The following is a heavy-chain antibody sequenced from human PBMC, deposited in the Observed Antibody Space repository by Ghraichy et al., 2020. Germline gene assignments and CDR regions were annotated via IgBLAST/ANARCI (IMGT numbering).Heavy chain of an antibody. CDR2: IYYSGST. Sequence: SETLSLTCTVSGGSISSSSYYWGWIRQPPGKGLEWIGSIYYSGSTYYNPSLKSRVTISVDTSKNQFSLKLSSVTAADTAVYYCARQEANLDTAMVEYFQHWGQGTLVTVSS. D-gene: IGHD5-18*01. V-gene: IGHV4-39*07. CDR3: ARQEANLDTAMVEYFQH. J-gene: IGHJ1*01. CDR1: GGSISSSSYY.